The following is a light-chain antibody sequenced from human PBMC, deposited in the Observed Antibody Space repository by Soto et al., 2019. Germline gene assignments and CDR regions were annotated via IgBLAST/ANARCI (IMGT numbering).Light chain of an antibody. J-gene: IGLJ2*01. Sequence: QSALTQPPSASGSPGQSVTISCTGTSSDVGGYNYVSWYQQHPGKAPKLMIYEVSQRPSGVPDRFSGSKSGNTASLTVSGLQAEDDADYYCSSYAGSDNLVFGGGTKVIVL. V-gene: IGLV2-8*01. CDR1: SSDVGGYNY. CDR2: EVS. CDR3: SSYAGSDNLV.